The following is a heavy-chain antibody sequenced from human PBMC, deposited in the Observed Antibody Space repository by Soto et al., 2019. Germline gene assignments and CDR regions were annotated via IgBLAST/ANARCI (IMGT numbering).Heavy chain of an antibody. CDR1: GFTFSNYD. CDR2: ITTAGDT. J-gene: IGHJ6*02. V-gene: IGHV3-13*01. CDR3: ARELHGGSYGMDV. Sequence: PGGSLRLSCAASGFTFSNYDMHWVRHVTGKGLEWVSGITTAGDTYYAGSVKGRFTISREKAKNSLYLQMNSLSAGDTAVYYCARELHGGSYGMDVWGQGTTVTVSS.